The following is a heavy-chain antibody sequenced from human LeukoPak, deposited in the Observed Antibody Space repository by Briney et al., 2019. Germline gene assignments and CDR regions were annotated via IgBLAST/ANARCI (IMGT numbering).Heavy chain of an antibody. CDR1: GFSFGDYA. CDR2: ITWNSDIK. D-gene: IGHD5-18*01. CDR3: AGTRYSYEQYFDY. Sequence: SGGSLRLSCAASGFSFGDYAMHWVRQAPGKGLEWVSGITWNSDIKAYADAVKGRFTVSRDNAKNSLYLQMNSLRAEDTAVYYCAGTRYSYEQYFDYWGQGTLVTVSS. J-gene: IGHJ4*02. V-gene: IGHV3-9*01.